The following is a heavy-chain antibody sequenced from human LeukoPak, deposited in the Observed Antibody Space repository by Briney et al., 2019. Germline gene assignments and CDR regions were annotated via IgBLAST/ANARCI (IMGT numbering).Heavy chain of an antibody. CDR2: ISSSSSTI. J-gene: IGHJ4*02. CDR3: AKRMGPSIAATDLDY. CDR1: GFTFSSYS. D-gene: IGHD6-13*01. V-gene: IGHV3-48*04. Sequence: GGSLRLSCAASGFTFSSYSMNWVRQAPGKGLEWVSYISSSSSTIYCADSVKGRFTISRDNAKNSLYLQMNSLRAEDTAVYYCAKRMGPSIAATDLDYWGQGTLVTVSS.